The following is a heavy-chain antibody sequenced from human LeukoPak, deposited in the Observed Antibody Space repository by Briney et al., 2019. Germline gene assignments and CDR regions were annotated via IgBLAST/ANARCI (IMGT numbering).Heavy chain of an antibody. D-gene: IGHD4-17*01. Sequence: PSETLSLTCTVSGGSISSSSRYWGWIRQPPGKGLEWIGSIYYSGSTDYNPSLKSRVTISVDTSRNQFSLKLSSVTAADTAVYYCASMTTVTSSSNYYYGMDVWGRGTTVTVS. V-gene: IGHV4-39*01. CDR2: IYYSGST. CDR3: ASMTTVTSSSNYYYGMDV. CDR1: GGSISSSSRY. J-gene: IGHJ6*02.